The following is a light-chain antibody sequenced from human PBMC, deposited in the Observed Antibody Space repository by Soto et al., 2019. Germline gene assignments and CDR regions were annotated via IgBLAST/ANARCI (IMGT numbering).Light chain of an antibody. CDR3: CSYAGSGTVV. V-gene: IGLV2-23*01. CDR1: NSDVGSYRF. Sequence: QSALTQPASVSGSAGPSITISCTGANSDVGSYRFVSWYQQQPGKAPKLIIYEGSQRPSGVSNRFSGSKSGDTASLTISGLQAEDEPDYSCCSYAGSGTVVFGTGTKLTV. J-gene: IGLJ1*01. CDR2: EGS.